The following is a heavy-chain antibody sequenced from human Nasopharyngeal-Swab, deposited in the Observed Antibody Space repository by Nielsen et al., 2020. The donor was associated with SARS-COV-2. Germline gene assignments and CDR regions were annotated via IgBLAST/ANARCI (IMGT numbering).Heavy chain of an antibody. CDR2: INHSGST. D-gene: IGHD6-13*01. CDR1: GGSFSGYY. CDR3: ARTYSSSYYYYGMDV. J-gene: IGHJ6*02. V-gene: IGHV4-34*01. Sequence: SETLSLTCAVYGGSFSGYYWSWIRQPPGKGLEWIGEINHSGSTNYNPSLKSRVTISVDTSKNQFSLKLSSVTAADTAVYYCARTYSSSYYYYGMDVWGQGTTVIVSS.